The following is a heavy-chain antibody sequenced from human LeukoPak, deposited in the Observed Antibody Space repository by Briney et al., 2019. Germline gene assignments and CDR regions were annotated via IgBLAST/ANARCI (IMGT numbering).Heavy chain of an antibody. V-gene: IGHV3-49*04. Sequence: PARCLRLSCTGSGFTFGDYSMSWVRQAPGRGLEWVGFIRSKTYGETTEYAASVKGRFTISRDDSNSIAYLQMNSLKTEDTAVYYCTVNWNDGWNVPFDVWGQGTVVTASS. J-gene: IGHJ3*01. D-gene: IGHD1-1*01. CDR3: TVNWNDGWNVPFDV. CDR2: IRSKTYGETT. CDR1: GFTFGDYS.